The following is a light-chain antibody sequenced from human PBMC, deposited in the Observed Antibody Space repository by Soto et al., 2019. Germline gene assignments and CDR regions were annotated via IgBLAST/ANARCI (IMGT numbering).Light chain of an antibody. J-gene: IGLJ3*02. CDR3: QSYDSSLSAWKV. CDR1: NTNIGAGYD. CDR2: ANI. Sequence: QSVLTQPPSVSGAPGQRVSISCTGTNTNIGAGYDVKWYQLLPGTAPKLLIYANINRPSRVPDRFSGSKSGASAFLVITGLQAEDEADYYCQSYDSSLSAWKVFGGGTKLTVL. V-gene: IGLV1-40*01.